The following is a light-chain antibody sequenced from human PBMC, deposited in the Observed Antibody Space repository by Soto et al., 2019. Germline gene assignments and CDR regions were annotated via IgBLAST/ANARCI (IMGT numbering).Light chain of an antibody. J-gene: IGLJ1*01. Sequence: QSVLTQPPSVSGAPGQRVTISCTGSSSNIGAGYDVHWYQHLPGTAPKLLIYGNTNRPSGVPDRFSGSKSGTSASLAITGLQAEDEADYYCQSYDSSPGGEVFGSGTKLPS. CDR3: QSYDSSPGGEV. V-gene: IGLV1-40*01. CDR1: SSNIGAGYD. CDR2: GNT.